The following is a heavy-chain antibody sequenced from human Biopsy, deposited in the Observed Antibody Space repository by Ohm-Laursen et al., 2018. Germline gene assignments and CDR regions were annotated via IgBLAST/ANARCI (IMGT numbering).Heavy chain of an antibody. CDR1: GGTFSNYG. CDR3: ARERDP. V-gene: IGHV1-2*02. Sequence: GASVKVSCKAPGGTFSNYGVNWVRQAPGQGLEWMGWIDTINGGTRSAQKFQGRVTMTRDTSISTAYMELSRLTSDDTAVYYCARERDPWGQGTLVTISS. CDR2: IDTINGGT. J-gene: IGHJ5*02.